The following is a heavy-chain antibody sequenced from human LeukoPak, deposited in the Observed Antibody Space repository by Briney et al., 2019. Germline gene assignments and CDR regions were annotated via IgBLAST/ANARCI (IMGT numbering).Heavy chain of an antibody. V-gene: IGHV3-21*01. CDR3: ARAGVNYYFDY. Sequence: PGGSLRLSCAASGFTFSSYSMIWVRQAPGRGLEWVSSISSSAGYIYYADSVKGRFTISRDNAKNSLYLQMNSLRAEDTAVYYRARAGVNYYFDYWGQGTLVTVSS. CDR2: ISSSAGYI. J-gene: IGHJ4*02. D-gene: IGHD1-14*01. CDR1: GFTFSSYS.